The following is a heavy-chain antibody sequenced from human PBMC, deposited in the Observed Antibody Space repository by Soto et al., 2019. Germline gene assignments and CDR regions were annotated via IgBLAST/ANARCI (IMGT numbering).Heavy chain of an antibody. D-gene: IGHD1-1*01. J-gene: IGHJ4*02. CDR1: GYTFTNYY. V-gene: IGHV1-46*04. CDR3: ARDNSAANGVLDH. CDR2: INPSARSA. Sequence: ASVKVSCKASGYTFTNYYLHWVRQAPGQGLEWVGMINPSARSASYAQKLRGRLTMDRDTSTTTVYMELSRLTFEDTAVYFCARDNSAANGVLDHWGQGTLVTVSS.